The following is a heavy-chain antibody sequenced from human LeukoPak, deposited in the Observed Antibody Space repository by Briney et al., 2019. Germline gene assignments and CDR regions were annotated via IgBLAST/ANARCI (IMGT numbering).Heavy chain of an antibody. D-gene: IGHD3-22*01. Sequence: SETLSLTCTVSGGSISSGGYYWSWIRQPPGKGLEWIGYIYYSGSTYYNPSLKSRVTISVDTSKNQFSLKLSSVTAADTAVYYCARAGQHANSGYYPLDYWGQGTLVTVSS. J-gene: IGHJ4*02. V-gene: IGHV4-30-4*08. CDR1: GGSISSGGYY. CDR2: IYYSGST. CDR3: ARAGQHANSGYYPLDY.